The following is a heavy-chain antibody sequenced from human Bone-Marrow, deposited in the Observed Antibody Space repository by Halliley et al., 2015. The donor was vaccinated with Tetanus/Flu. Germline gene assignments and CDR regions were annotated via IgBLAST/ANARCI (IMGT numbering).Heavy chain of an antibody. CDR2: IYFSGTT. J-gene: IGHJ4*02. Sequence: LRLSCAVSGSSISSGYYWAWIRQPPGKGLEWIGCIYFSGTTYYKPSLNSRVTISMDTSKNQISLKLSSVTAADTAVYYCARLWHQGGDPDYWGQGALVAVSS. CDR1: GSSISSGYY. V-gene: IGHV4-38-2*01. CDR3: ARLWHQGGDPDY. D-gene: IGHD3-16*01.